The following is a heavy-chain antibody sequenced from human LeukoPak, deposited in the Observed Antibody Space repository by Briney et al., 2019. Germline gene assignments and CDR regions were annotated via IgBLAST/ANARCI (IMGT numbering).Heavy chain of an antibody. J-gene: IGHJ3*02. V-gene: IGHV4-4*09. CDR1: GGSIRSYF. Sequence: SETLSLTCTVSGGSIRSYFWSWFRQPPGRGLEWIGYIYSTGITDYNPSLKSRVTMSVDTSKNQFSLNLNSVTAADTAVYYCARRGTFWGYDSDAFDIWGQGTMVTVSS. D-gene: IGHD5-12*01. CDR3: ARRGTFWGYDSDAFDI. CDR2: IYSTGIT.